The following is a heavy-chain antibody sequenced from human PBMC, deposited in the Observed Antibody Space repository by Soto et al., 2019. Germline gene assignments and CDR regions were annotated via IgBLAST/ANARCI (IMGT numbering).Heavy chain of an antibody. V-gene: IGHV2-5*01. CDR3: AHATRRDDYVDY. CDR2: IYWNDDK. J-gene: IGHJ4*02. CDR1: GFSLNTGGVG. Sequence: QITLKESGPTLVKPTQTLTLTCTFSGFSLNTGGVGVGWIRQPPGKALEWLALIYWNDDKRYRPSLESRLTITKDSSKNQVVLTLTTIDPVDTATYYCAHATRRDDYVDYWGQGTLVTVSS.